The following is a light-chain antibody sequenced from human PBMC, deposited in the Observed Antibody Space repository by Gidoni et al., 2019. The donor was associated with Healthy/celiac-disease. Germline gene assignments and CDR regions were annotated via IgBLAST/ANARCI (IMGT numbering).Light chain of an antibody. V-gene: IGKV1-39*01. Sequence: DIQMTQSPSSLSASVGDRVTITCRESQSISSYLNLYQQKPGKSPKLLIYAASSLQSGVPSRFSGSGSGTDFTLTISSLQPEYFATYYCQQSYSTPWTFGQGTKVEIK. CDR2: AAS. J-gene: IGKJ1*01. CDR3: QQSYSTPWT. CDR1: QSISSY.